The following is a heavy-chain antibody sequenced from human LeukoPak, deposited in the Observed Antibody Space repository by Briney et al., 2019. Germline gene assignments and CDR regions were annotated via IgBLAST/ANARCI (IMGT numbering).Heavy chain of an antibody. CDR1: GFTFSSYG. V-gene: IGHV3-7*01. CDR3: ARGHGSYQY. Sequence: GGSLRLSCAASGFTFSSYGMHWVRQAPGKGLEWVANIKQDGIEKNYVDSVRGRFTISRDNSRNSLYLQMNNLGAEDTAVYYCARGHGSYQYWGQGTLVTVSS. J-gene: IGHJ4*02. CDR2: IKQDGIEK. D-gene: IGHD3-10*01.